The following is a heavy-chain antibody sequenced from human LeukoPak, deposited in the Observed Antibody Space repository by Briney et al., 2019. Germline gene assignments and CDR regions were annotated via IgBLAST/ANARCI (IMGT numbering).Heavy chain of an antibody. CDR3: ARALYYYGSGSFNWFDP. J-gene: IGHJ5*02. CDR1: GYTFTSYG. D-gene: IGHD3-10*01. CDR2: ISAYNGNT. Sequence: ASVKVSCKASGYTFTSYGIRWVRQAPGQGLEWMGWISAYNGNTNYAQKLQGRVTMTTDTSTSTAYMELRSLRSDDTAVYYCARALYYYGSGSFNWFDPWGQGTLVTVSS. V-gene: IGHV1-18*01.